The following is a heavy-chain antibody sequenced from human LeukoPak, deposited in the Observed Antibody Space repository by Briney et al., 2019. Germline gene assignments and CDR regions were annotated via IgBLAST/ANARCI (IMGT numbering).Heavy chain of an antibody. CDR3: ARGEIAAAGTFDY. D-gene: IGHD6-13*01. Sequence: PSETLSLTCTVSGGSISSGSYYWSWIRQPAGKGLEWIGRIYTSGSTNYNPSLKSRVTMSVDTSKNQFSLKLSSVTAADTAVYYCARGEIAAAGTFDYWGQGTLVTVSS. J-gene: IGHJ4*02. CDR2: IYTSGST. CDR1: GGSISSGSYY. V-gene: IGHV4-61*02.